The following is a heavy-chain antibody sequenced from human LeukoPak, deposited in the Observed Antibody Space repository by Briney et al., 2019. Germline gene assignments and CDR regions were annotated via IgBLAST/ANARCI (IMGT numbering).Heavy chain of an antibody. CDR3: ARVGPPAVGPNQSVYSFDY. J-gene: IGHJ4*02. D-gene: IGHD5/OR15-5a*01. CDR1: GEAINIGYQ. V-gene: IGHV4-38-2*02. CDR2: IHHSGNI. Sequence: PSETLSLTCTVSGEAINIGYQWGWIRQTPGKGLEWIGNIHHSGNIYYNPSLKSRDTMSIDTSRSQFSMNLRSVTAADTAVYYCARVGPPAVGPNQSVYSFDYWGLGTLVTVSS.